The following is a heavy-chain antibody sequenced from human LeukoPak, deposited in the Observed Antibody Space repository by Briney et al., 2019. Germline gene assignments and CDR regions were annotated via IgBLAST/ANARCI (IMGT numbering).Heavy chain of an antibody. D-gene: IGHD3-10*01. CDR1: GGSVSSSSYY. Sequence: SETLSLTCTVSGGSVSSSSYYWGWIRQPPGTGLEWIGSIYYTGSTYYNPSLKSRVTISIDTSKNQFSLKLSSVTAADTAVYYCARHYYGSGSYRNNWFDPWGQGTLVTVSS. CDR2: IYYTGST. J-gene: IGHJ5*02. CDR3: ARHYYGSGSYRNNWFDP. V-gene: IGHV4-39*01.